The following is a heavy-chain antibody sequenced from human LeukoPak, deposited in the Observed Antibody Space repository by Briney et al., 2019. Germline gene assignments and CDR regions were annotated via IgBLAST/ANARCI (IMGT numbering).Heavy chain of an antibody. CDR3: AKDGRHNWGGLYYFDY. J-gene: IGHJ4*02. D-gene: IGHD7-27*01. V-gene: IGHV3-23*01. Sequence: PGGSLRLSCAASGFTFSNAWMSWVRQAPGKGLEWVSAISGSGGSTYYADSVKGRFTISKDNSKNTLYLQMNSLRAEDTAVYYCAKDGRHNWGGLYYFDYWGQGTLVTVSS. CDR2: ISGSGGST. CDR1: GFTFSNAW.